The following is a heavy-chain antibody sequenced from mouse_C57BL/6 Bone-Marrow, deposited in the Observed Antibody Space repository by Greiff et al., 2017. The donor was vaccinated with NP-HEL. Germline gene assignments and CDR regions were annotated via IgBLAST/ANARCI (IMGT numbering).Heavy chain of an antibody. CDR1: GYTFTSYW. Sequence: QVQLQQPGAELVRPGTSVKLSCKASGYTFTSYWMHWVKQRPGQGLEWIGVIDPSDSYTNYNQKFKGKATLTVDTSSSTAYMQLSSLTSEDSAVYDCERAGYEYDGFAYWGQGTLFTVSA. CDR2: IDPSDSYT. V-gene: IGHV1-59*01. D-gene: IGHD2-4*01. CDR3: ERAGYEYDGFAY. J-gene: IGHJ3*01.